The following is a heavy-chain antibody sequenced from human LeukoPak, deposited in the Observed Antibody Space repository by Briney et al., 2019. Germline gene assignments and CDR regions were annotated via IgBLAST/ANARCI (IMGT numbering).Heavy chain of an antibody. Sequence: GGSLRLSCAASGFTFSDYYMSWIRQAPGKGLEWVSYISSSGGTIYYADSVKGRFTISRDNANNSLYLQMNSLRAGDTAVYYCARDPFGRYYYDSSGYHGGAFDIWGQGTMVTVSS. V-gene: IGHV3-11*01. J-gene: IGHJ3*02. CDR2: ISSSGGTI. CDR1: GFTFSDYY. D-gene: IGHD3-22*01. CDR3: ARDPFGRYYYDSSGYHGGAFDI.